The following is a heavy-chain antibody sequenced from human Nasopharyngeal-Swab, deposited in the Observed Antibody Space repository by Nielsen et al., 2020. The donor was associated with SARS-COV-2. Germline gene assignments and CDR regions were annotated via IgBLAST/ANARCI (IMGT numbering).Heavy chain of an antibody. Sequence: GGSLRLSCAASGFTFSSYGMHWVRQAPGKGLEWVAVIWYDGSNKYYADSVKGRFTISRDNAKNSLYLQMNSLRAEDTALYYCAKDRGWELRWADYWGQGTLVTVSS. CDR3: AKDRGWELRWADY. J-gene: IGHJ4*02. CDR2: IWYDGSNK. D-gene: IGHD1-26*01. CDR1: GFTFSSYG. V-gene: IGHV3-33*03.